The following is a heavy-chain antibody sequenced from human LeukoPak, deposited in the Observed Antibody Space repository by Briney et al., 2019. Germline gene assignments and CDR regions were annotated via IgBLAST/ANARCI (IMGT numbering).Heavy chain of an antibody. CDR2: FHNNRTT. CDR3: ARGHLGLSP. J-gene: IGHJ5*02. Sequence: PSETLSLTCTVSGGSISGYSWTWIRQPPGQGLEWIGYFHNNRTTSYNPSLTGRVIISVDTAMDQISLKLNSVTAADTAVYYCARGHLGLSPWGQGTLVTASS. CDR1: GGSISGYS. D-gene: IGHD3-10*01. V-gene: IGHV4-59*01.